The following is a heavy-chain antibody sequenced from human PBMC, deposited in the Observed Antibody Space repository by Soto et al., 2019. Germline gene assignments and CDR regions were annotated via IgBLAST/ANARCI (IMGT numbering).Heavy chain of an antibody. D-gene: IGHD3-3*01. CDR2: FYYSGST. J-gene: IGHJ4*02. CDR3: ARGGWRQIDY. CDR1: GGSISSYY. Sequence: QVQLQESGPGLVKPSETLSLTCTVSGGSISSYYWSWIRQPPGKGLEWIGYFYYSGSTNYNPSLKSRVTISVDTSKNQFSLKLSSVTAADTAVYYRARGGWRQIDYWGQGTLVTVSS. V-gene: IGHV4-59*08.